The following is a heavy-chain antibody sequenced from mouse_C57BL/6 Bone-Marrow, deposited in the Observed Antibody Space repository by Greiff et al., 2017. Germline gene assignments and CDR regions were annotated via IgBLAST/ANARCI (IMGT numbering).Heavy chain of an antibody. J-gene: IGHJ1*03. CDR3: ARRLGNWYFGV. D-gene: IGHD4-1*01. V-gene: IGHV5-15*04. Sequence: EVKLVESGGGLVQPGGSLKLSCAASGFTFSDYGMAWVRQAPRKGPEWVAFISNLAYSIYYADTVTGRFTISRENAKNTLYLEMSSLRSEDTAMYYCARRLGNWYFGVWGTGTTVTVSS. CDR1: GFTFSDYG. CDR2: ISNLAYSI.